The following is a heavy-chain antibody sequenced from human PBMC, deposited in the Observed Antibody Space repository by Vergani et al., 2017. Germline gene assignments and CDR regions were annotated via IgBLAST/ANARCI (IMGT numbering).Heavy chain of an antibody. CDR2: LYYSGST. J-gene: IGHJ4*02. D-gene: IGHD3-22*01. V-gene: IGHV4-59*05. Sequence: VQLVESGGDLVKPGGSLRLSCVASGFTFSSYSMNWVRQAPGKGLEWIGSLYYSGSTYYNPSLKSRVTISVDTSKNQFSLKLSSVTAADTALYYCASPRIHPTSGYPYYFDYWGQGTLVTVSS. CDR3: ASPRIHPTSGYPYYFDY. CDR1: GFTFSSYSMN.